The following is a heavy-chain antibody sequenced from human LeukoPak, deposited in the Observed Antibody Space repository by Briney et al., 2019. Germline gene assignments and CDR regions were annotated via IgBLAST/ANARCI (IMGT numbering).Heavy chain of an antibody. CDR3: ARGGYYDSSGYYPDDY. D-gene: IGHD3-22*01. Sequence: GASVKVSCKASGYTFTSYYMHWVRQAPGQGLEWMGIINPSGGSTSYAQKFQGRVTMTRDTSTSTVYMELSSLRSEDTAVYYCARGGYYDSSGYYPDDYWGQGTLVTVSS. J-gene: IGHJ4*02. CDR1: GYTFTSYY. V-gene: IGHV1-46*01. CDR2: INPSGGST.